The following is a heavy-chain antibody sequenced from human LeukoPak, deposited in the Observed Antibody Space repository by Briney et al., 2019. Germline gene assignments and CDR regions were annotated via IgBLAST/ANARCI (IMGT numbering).Heavy chain of an antibody. CDR3: ARGGMVRGVIIRSGWFDP. CDR2: INHSGST. Sequence: SETLSLTCAVYGGSFSGYYWSWIRQPPGKGLEWIGEINHSGSTNYNPSLKSRVTISVDTSKNQFSLKLSSVTAADTAVYYCARGGMVRGVIIRSGWFDPWGRGTLVTVSS. D-gene: IGHD3-10*01. J-gene: IGHJ5*02. CDR1: GGSFSGYY. V-gene: IGHV4-34*01.